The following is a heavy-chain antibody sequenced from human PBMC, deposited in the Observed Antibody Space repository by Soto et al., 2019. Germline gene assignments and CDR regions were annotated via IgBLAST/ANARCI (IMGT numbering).Heavy chain of an antibody. J-gene: IGHJ6*02. CDR2: ISRSGEST. CDR1: GFTFSSYG. CDR3: ASEYGSGNYGYYYGMDV. V-gene: IGHV3-23*01. D-gene: IGHD3-10*01. Sequence: GGSLRLSCAASGFTFSSYGMTWVRQAPGKGLEWVSGISRSGESTYYADSVKGRFTISRDNSENTLYLQMNSLRVEDTAVYHCASEYGSGNYGYYYGMDVWGQGTTVTVSS.